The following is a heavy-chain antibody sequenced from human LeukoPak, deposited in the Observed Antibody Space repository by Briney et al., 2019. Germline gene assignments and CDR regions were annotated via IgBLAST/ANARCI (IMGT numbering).Heavy chain of an antibody. CDR1: GFTFGSYA. D-gene: IGHD3-22*01. CDR2: ISSSDGST. J-gene: IGHJ4*02. Sequence: GGSLRLSCAASGFTFGSYAMSWVRQAPGTGLEWVSAISSSDGSTYYADSVKGRFIISRDNAKSTLYLQMNSLRAEDTAVYYCAKGKKGIVVKIHYFDYWGQGTLVTVSS. CDR3: AKGKKGIVVKIHYFDY. V-gene: IGHV3-23*01.